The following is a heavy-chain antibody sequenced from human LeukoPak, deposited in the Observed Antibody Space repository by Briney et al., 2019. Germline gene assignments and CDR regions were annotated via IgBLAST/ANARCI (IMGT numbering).Heavy chain of an antibody. V-gene: IGHV4-34*01. D-gene: IGHD2-15*01. J-gene: IGHJ6*03. CDR1: GGSFSGYY. CDR2: INHSGST. CDR3: ARGYCSGGSCYSRYYYYMDV. Sequence: SETLSLTCAVYGGSFSGYYWSWIRQPPGKGLEWIGEINHSGSTNYNPSLKSRVTISVDTSKNQFSLKLSSVTAADTAVYYCARGYCSGGSCYSRYYYYMDVWGKGTTVTVSS.